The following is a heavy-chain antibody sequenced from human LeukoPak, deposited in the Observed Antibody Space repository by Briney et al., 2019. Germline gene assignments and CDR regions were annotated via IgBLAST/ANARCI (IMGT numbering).Heavy chain of an antibody. D-gene: IGHD7-27*01. CDR3: ARELGAFDI. V-gene: IGHV3-21*01. J-gene: IGHJ3*02. Sequence: PGGSLRLSCAASGFTFSSYTMNWVRQAPGKGLESVSSISSSSSYIYYADSLKGRFTISRDNAKNSLYLQMNSLRAEDTAVYYCARELGAFDIWGQGTMVTVSS. CDR2: ISSSSSYI. CDR1: GFTFSSYT.